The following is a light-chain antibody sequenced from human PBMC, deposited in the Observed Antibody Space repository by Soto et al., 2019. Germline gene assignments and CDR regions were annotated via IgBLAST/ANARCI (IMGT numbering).Light chain of an antibody. Sequence: DIQMTQSPSTLSASVGDRVTITCRASQSISSWLAWYQQKPGKAPKLLIYDASSLESWVPSRFSGSGSGTEFTLTISSMQPDDFATYYCQHYNSYPWTFGQGTKVEIK. V-gene: IGKV1-5*01. CDR1: QSISSW. J-gene: IGKJ1*01. CDR3: QHYNSYPWT. CDR2: DAS.